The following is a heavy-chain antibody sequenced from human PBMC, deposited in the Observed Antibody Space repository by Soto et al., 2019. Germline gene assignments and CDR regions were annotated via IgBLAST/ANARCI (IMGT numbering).Heavy chain of an antibody. CDR3: AKDLGDIVVVVAVTLDY. D-gene: IGHD2-15*01. CDR2: ISYDGSNK. CDR1: GFTFSSYG. Sequence: QVQLVESGGGVVQPGRSLRLSCAASGFTFSSYGMHWVRQAPGKGLEWVAVISYDGSNKYYADSVKGRFTISRDNSKNTLYLQMNILRAEDTAVYYCAKDLGDIVVVVAVTLDYWGQGTLVTVSS. V-gene: IGHV3-30*18. J-gene: IGHJ4*02.